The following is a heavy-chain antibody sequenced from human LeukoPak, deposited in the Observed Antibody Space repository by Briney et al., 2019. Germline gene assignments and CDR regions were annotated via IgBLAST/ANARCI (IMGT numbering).Heavy chain of an antibody. V-gene: IGHV3-43*01. CDR1: GFTFDDYT. CDR2: ISWDGGST. CDR3: AKDVAAMVQSYGMDV. D-gene: IGHD5-18*01. Sequence: PGGSLRLSCAASGFTFDDYTMHWVRQAPEKGLEWVSLISWDGGSTYYADSVKGRFTISRDNSKNSLYLQMISLRTEDTALYYCAKDVAAMVQSYGMDVWGQGTTVTVSS. J-gene: IGHJ6*02.